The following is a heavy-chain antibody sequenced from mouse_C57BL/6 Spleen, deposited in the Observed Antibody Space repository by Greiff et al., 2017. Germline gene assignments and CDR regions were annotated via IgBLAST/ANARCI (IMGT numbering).Heavy chain of an antibody. Sequence: EVQLQESGPGLVKPSQSLSLTCSVTGYSITSGYYWNWIRQFPGNKLEWMGYISYDGSNNYNPSLKNRISITRDTSKNQFFLKLNSVTTEDTATYYCARDGYSIFDYWGQGTTLTVSS. D-gene: IGHD2-5*01. J-gene: IGHJ2*01. CDR1: GYSITSGYY. CDR3: ARDGYSIFDY. CDR2: ISYDGSN. V-gene: IGHV3-6*01.